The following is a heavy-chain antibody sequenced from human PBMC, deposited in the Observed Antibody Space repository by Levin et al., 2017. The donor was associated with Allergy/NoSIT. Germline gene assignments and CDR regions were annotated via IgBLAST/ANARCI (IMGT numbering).Heavy chain of an antibody. J-gene: IGHJ6*02. Sequence: GGSLRLSCAASGFTFSSYEMNWVRQAPGKGLEWVSYISSSGSTIYYADSVKGRFTISRDNAKNSLYLQMNSLRAEDTAVYYCARDREVYYDFWSGYSPAYGMDVWGQGTTVTVSS. CDR3: ARDREVYYDFWSGYSPAYGMDV. CDR2: ISSSGSTI. D-gene: IGHD3-3*01. V-gene: IGHV3-48*03. CDR1: GFTFSSYE.